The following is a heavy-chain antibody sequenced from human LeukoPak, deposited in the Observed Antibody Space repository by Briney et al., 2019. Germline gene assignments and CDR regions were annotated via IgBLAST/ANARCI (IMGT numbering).Heavy chain of an antibody. V-gene: IGHV3-7*01. CDR3: ARGVGSGWYYYFDY. D-gene: IGHD6-19*01. Sequence: GGSLRLSCAASGFSFSDAWMSWVRQAPGKGLEWVANIKQDGSEKYYVDSVKGRFTISRDNAKNSLYLQMNSLRAEDTAVYYCARGVGSGWYYYFDYWGQGTLVTVSS. CDR1: GFSFSDAW. CDR2: IKQDGSEK. J-gene: IGHJ4*02.